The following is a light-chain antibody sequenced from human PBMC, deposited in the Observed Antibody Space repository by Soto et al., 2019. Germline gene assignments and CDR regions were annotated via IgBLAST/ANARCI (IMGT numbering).Light chain of an antibody. CDR2: GAS. CDR1: PSVTNY. CDR3: QQYGSSRT. J-gene: IGKJ1*01. V-gene: IGKV3-20*01. Sequence: EIALTQSPGTLSSSPGEGATLSCRASPSVTNYLAWYQQKPGQAPRLLIYGASSRATGIPDRFSGSGSGTDFTLTISRLEPEDFAVYYCQQYGSSRTFGQGTKVDIK.